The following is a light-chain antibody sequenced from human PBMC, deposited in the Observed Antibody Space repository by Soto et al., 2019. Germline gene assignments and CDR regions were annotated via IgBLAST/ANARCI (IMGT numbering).Light chain of an antibody. CDR2: AVN. CDR3: CSYAGSYTWV. CDR1: SSDVGDYNY. V-gene: IGLV2-11*01. Sequence: QSALTQPRSVSGSPGQLVTISCTGTSSDVGDYNYVSWYQQHPGKAPKLLIYAVNMRPSGVPDRFSGSKSGNTASLTISGLQAEDAADYSCCSYAGSYTWVFGGGTKLTVL. J-gene: IGLJ3*02.